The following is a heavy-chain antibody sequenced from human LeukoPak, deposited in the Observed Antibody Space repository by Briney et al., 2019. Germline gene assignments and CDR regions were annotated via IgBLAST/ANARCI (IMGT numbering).Heavy chain of an antibody. D-gene: IGHD6-19*01. V-gene: IGHV3-21*01. Sequence: GGSLRLSCAASGFTFGSYSMNWVRQAPGKGLEWVSSIGSSSSYIYYADSVKGRFTISRDNAKNSLYLQMNSLRAEDTAVYYCARDSSGWRGYFDYWGQGTLVTVSS. CDR1: GFTFGSYS. J-gene: IGHJ4*02. CDR3: ARDSSGWRGYFDY. CDR2: IGSSSSYI.